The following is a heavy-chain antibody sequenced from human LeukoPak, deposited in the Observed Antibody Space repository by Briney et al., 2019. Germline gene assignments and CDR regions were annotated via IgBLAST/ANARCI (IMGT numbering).Heavy chain of an antibody. CDR2: IYTSGGT. D-gene: IGHD2-15*01. V-gene: IGHV4-61*02. J-gene: IGHJ4*02. Sequence: SETLSLTCTGSGYSISSSYYWSWIRQPAGKGLEWIGRIYTSGGTNYNPSLKSRVTISVDTSKNQFSLKLSSVTAADTAVYYCARGFGGQEVFDYWGQGTLVTVSS. CDR3: ARGFGGQEVFDY. CDR1: GYSISSSYY.